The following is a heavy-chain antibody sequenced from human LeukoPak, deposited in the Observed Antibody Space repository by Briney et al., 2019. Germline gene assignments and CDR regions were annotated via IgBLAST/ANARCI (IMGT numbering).Heavy chain of an antibody. J-gene: IGHJ4*02. CDR1: GFTFSDYY. CDR2: ISSRGSTI. V-gene: IGHV3-11*01. CDR3: ARDHTDPGLFFDS. D-gene: IGHD2-21*01. Sequence: PGGSLRLSCAASGFTFSDYYMSWIRQAPGKGLEWVSDISSRGSTIYYADSVKGRFTISRDNAKNSLYLQMDSLRAEDTAVYYCARDHTDPGLFFDSWGQGTLVTVSS.